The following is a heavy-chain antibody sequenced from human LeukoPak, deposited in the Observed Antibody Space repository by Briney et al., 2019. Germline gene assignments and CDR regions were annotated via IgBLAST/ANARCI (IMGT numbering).Heavy chain of an antibody. CDR2: IYTRGSI. Sequence: SETLSLTCTVSGDSISSYYWSWIRQPAGKGLEWIGRIYTRGSINYNPSLKSRVTMSVDTSKNRFSLKLSSVTAADTAVYYCARYARNYYYYYMDVWGKGTTVTVSS. V-gene: IGHV4-4*07. CDR1: GDSISSYY. J-gene: IGHJ6*03. CDR3: ARYARNYYYYYMDV.